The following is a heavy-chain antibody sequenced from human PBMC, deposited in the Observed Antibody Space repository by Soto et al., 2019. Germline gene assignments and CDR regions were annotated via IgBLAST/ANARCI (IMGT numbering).Heavy chain of an antibody. J-gene: IGHJ4*02. CDR1: GFTFSSYG. CDR3: ARDFGPQYYDILTGYQYYFAY. CDR2: IWYDGSNK. Sequence: GGSLRLSCAASGFTFSSYGMHWVRQAPGKGLEWVAVIWYDGSNKYYADSVKGRFTISRDNSKNTLYLQMNSLRAEDTAVYYCARDFGPQYYDILTGYQYYFAYWGQGTLVTVSS. D-gene: IGHD3-9*01. V-gene: IGHV3-33*01.